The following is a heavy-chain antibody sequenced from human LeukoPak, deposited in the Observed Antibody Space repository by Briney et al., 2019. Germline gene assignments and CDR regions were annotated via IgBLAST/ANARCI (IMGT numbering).Heavy chain of an antibody. D-gene: IGHD6-6*01. CDR2: INHSGST. CDR1: AGSFSGYY. Sequence: SETLSLTCAVYAGSFSGYYWSWIRQPPGKGLEWIGEINHSGSTNYNPSLKSRVTISVDTSKNQFSLKLSSVTAADTAVYYCAGTEYSSSRWFDPWGQGTLVTVSS. CDR3: AGTEYSSSRWFDP. V-gene: IGHV4-34*01. J-gene: IGHJ5*02.